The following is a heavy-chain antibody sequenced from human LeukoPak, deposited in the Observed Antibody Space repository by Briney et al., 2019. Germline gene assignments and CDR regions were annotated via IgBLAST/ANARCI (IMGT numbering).Heavy chain of an antibody. J-gene: IGHJ4*02. Sequence: GASVKVSCKASGYTFTSYAMHWVRQAPGQRLEWMGWINAGNGNTKYSQKFQGRVTITRDTSASTAYMELSSLRSEDTAVYYCARDEGSRFGCSGGSCYSSYFDYWGQGTLVTVSS. CDR2: INAGNGNT. CDR1: GYTFTSYA. D-gene: IGHD2-15*01. CDR3: ARDEGSRFGCSGGSCYSSYFDY. V-gene: IGHV1-3*01.